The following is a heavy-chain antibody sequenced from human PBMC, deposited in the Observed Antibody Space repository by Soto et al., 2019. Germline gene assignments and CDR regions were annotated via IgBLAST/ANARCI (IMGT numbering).Heavy chain of an antibody. D-gene: IGHD3-16*02. V-gene: IGHV4-39*01. CDR3: ARHPGYRLCHFDY. J-gene: IGHJ4*02. CDR2: IYYSGST. CDR1: GGSISSSSYY. Sequence: SSETLSLTCTVSGGSISSSSYYWGWIRQPPGKGLEWIGSIYYSGSTYYNPSLKSRVTISVDTSKNQFSLKLSSVTAADTAVYYCARHPGYRLCHFDYWGQGTLVIVSS.